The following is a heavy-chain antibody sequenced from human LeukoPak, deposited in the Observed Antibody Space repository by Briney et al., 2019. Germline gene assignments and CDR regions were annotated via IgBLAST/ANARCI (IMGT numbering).Heavy chain of an antibody. D-gene: IGHD3-10*01. CDR2: IYYSGST. Sequence: ESSETLSLTCTVSGGSISSYYWSWIRQPPGKGLEWIGYIYYSGSTNYNPSLKSRVTISVDTSKNQFSLKLSSVTATYTAVYYCARIYGSGYYYYYMDVWGKGTTVTISS. J-gene: IGHJ6*03. V-gene: IGHV4-59*01. CDR3: ARIYGSGYYYYYMDV. CDR1: GGSISSYY.